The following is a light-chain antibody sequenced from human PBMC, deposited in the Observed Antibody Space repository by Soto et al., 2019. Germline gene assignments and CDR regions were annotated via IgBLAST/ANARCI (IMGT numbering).Light chain of an antibody. CDR1: QSVSITS. V-gene: IGKV3-20*01. CDR2: GTS. J-gene: IGKJ5*01. Sequence: EIMLTQSPGTLSLSPGERATLSCRASQSVSITSLAWYQQKPGQAPRLLIYGTSSRATAIPDRFSGSGSGTDFTLTISRLEPEDFAVYYCQQYGSSPITFGQGTRLEIK. CDR3: QQYGSSPIT.